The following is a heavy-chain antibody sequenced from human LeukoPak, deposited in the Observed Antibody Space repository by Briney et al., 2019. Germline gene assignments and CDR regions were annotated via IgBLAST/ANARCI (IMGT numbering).Heavy chain of an antibody. CDR1: GGSFSGYY. CDR2: INHSGST. Sequence: PSETLSLTCAVYGGSFSGYYWSWIRQPPGKGLEWIGEINHSGSTNYNPSLKSRVTISVDTSKNQFSLKLSSVTAADTAVYYCATEGAAAGTQGFDYWGQGTLVTVSS. CDR3: ATEGAAAGTQGFDY. V-gene: IGHV4-34*01. J-gene: IGHJ4*02. D-gene: IGHD6-13*01.